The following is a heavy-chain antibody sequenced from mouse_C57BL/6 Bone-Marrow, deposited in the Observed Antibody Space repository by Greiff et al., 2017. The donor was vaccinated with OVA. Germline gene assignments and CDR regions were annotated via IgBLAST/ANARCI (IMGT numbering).Heavy chain of an antibody. D-gene: IGHD2-4*01. CDR1: GFTFSSYA. J-gene: IGHJ2*01. Sequence: EVMLVESGGGLVKPGGSLKLSCAASGFTFSSYAMSWVRQTPEKRLEWVATISDGGSYTYYPDNVKGRFTISRDNAKNNLYLQMSHLKSEDTAMYYCARNDYDAGRDQGTTLTVSS. CDR3: ARNDYDAG. CDR2: ISDGGSYT. V-gene: IGHV5-4*03.